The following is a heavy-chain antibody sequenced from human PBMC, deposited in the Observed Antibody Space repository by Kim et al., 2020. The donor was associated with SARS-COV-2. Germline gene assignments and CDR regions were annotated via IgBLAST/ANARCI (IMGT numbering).Heavy chain of an antibody. V-gene: IGHV3-23*01. CDR2: GGNT. Sequence: GGNTYCADPVNGRFTSSRDNSRNTLYLQMNSLRVDDTAVYYCVKGGWADYWGQGTLVTVSS. J-gene: IGHJ4*02. CDR3: VKGGWADY. D-gene: IGHD1-26*01.